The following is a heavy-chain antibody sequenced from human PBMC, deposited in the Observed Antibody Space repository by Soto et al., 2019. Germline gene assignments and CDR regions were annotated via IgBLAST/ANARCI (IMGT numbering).Heavy chain of an antibody. CDR1: GFTFSSYS. Sequence: GGSLRLSCAASGFTFSSYSMNWVRQAPGKGLEWVSSISSSSSYIYYAESVKGRFTISRDNAKNSLYLQMNSLRAEDTAVYYCASAFEYSSSSVDWFDPWGQGALVTVSS. CDR3: ASAFEYSSSSVDWFDP. V-gene: IGHV3-21*01. D-gene: IGHD6-6*01. CDR2: ISSSSSYI. J-gene: IGHJ5*02.